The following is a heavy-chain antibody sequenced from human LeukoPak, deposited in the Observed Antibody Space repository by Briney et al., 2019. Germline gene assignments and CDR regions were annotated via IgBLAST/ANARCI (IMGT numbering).Heavy chain of an antibody. CDR1: GFTFSSYG. CDR3: AKAEGGYYYYGMDV. Sequence: GRSLILSCAASGFTFSSYGMHWVRQAPGKGLEWVAVISYDGSNKYYADSVQGRSTISRDNSKNTLYLQMNSLRAEDTAVYYCAKAEGGYYYYGMDVWGQGTTVTVSS. J-gene: IGHJ6*02. V-gene: IGHV3-30*18. CDR2: ISYDGSNK. D-gene: IGHD1-14*01.